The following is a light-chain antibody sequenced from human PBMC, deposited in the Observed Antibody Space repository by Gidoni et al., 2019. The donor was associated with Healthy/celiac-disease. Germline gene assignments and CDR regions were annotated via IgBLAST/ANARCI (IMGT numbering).Light chain of an antibody. V-gene: IGLV3-25*03. CDR2: KDS. CDR1: ALPTQY. Sequence: SYDLTHPPSVSASPGQTARITCSGDALPTQYAYWYQQKPGQAPVLVIYKDSERPSGIPERFSGASAGTTVTVTISGVQAEDEADYYCQSADSSGTYSWVFGGGTKLTVL. J-gene: IGLJ3*02. CDR3: QSADSSGTYSWV.